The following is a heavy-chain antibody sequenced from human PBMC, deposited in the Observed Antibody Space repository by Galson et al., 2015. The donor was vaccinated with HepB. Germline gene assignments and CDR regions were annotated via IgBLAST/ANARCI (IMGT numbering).Heavy chain of an antibody. J-gene: IGHJ3*02. CDR3: AKDRGSRWFGDPDAFDI. V-gene: IGHV3-23*01. Sequence: SLRLSCAASGFTFSSYAMSWVRQAPGKGLEWVSAISGSGGSTYYADSVKGRFTISRDNSKNTLYLQMNSLRAEDTAVYYCAKDRGSRWFGDPDAFDIWGQGTMVTVSS. CDR2: ISGSGGST. D-gene: IGHD3-10*01. CDR1: GFTFSSYA.